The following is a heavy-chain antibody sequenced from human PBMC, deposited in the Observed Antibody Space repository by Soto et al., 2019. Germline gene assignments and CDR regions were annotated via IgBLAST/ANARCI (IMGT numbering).Heavy chain of an antibody. J-gene: IGHJ6*02. D-gene: IGHD6-13*01. V-gene: IGHV3-23*01. Sequence: GGSLRLSCAASGFTFSSYAMSWVRQAPGKGLEWVSAISGSGGSTYYADSVKGRFTISRDNSKNTLYLQMNSLRAEDTAIYYCAKWGIAAAGTYYYYGMDVWGQGTTVTVSS. CDR1: GFTFSSYA. CDR2: ISGSGGST. CDR3: AKWGIAAAGTYYYYGMDV.